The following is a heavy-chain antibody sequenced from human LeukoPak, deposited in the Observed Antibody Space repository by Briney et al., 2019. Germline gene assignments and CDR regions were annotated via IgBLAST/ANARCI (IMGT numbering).Heavy chain of an antibody. CDR3: ARQGPRAAAAYYFDS. J-gene: IGHJ4*02. CDR1: GGSFSGYY. V-gene: IGHV4-34*01. D-gene: IGHD6-13*01. Sequence: SETLSLTCAVYGGSFSGYYWSWIRQPPGKGLEWIGEINHSGSANYNPSLKSRVTISVDTSKNQFSLKLSSVTAADTAVYYCARQGPRAAAAYYFDSWGQGTLVTVSS. CDR2: INHSGSA.